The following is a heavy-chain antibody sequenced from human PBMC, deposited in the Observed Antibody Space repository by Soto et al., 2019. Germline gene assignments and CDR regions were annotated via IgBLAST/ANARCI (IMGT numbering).Heavy chain of an antibody. CDR3: AVWSGPPFAGFDI. J-gene: IGHJ3*02. CDR1: GFTFSSYA. V-gene: IGHV3-23*01. D-gene: IGHD3-3*01. CDR2: ISGSGGST. Sequence: EVQLLESGGGLVQPGGSLRLSCAASGFTFSSYAMSWVRQAPGKGLEWVSAISGSGGSTYYADSVKGRFTISRDNSKNTLYLQMNILRAEDTAVYYCAVWSGPPFAGFDIWGQGTMVTVSS.